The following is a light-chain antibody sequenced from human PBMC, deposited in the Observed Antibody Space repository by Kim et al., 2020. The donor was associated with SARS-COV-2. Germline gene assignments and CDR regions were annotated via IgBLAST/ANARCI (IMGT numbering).Light chain of an antibody. V-gene: IGKV1-12*01. CDR2: AAS. CDR1: EDISRW. CDR3: QQTKSSPPA. Sequence: DIQMTQSPPSVSASVGGRVSLTCRASEDISRWVAWYQQKPGKAPQLLIYAASSLHDGVPSRFSGSGSGTHFTLTISSLQPEDFATYYCQQTKSSPPAFGGGTKLEI. J-gene: IGKJ4*01.